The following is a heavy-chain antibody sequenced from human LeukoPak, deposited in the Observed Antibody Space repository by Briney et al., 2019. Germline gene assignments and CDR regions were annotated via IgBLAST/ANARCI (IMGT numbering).Heavy chain of an antibody. CDR3: ARENRYGTGGHFDC. CDR1: GASISSGTYY. J-gene: IGHJ4*02. V-gene: IGHV4-30-4*01. D-gene: IGHD2-8*02. Sequence: SGTLSLTCAVSGASISSGTYYWSWIRQPPGKGLEWTGYIHSSGSTYYNPSLESRLTMSLDTSKNQFSLKLTSVTAADTAVYYCARENRYGTGGHFDCWGQGTLVTVSS. CDR2: IHSSGST.